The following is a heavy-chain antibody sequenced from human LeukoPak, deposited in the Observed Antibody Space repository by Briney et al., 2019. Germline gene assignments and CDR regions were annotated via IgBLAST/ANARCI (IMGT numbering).Heavy chain of an antibody. CDR3: ARTANSNYGRTLNWFDP. D-gene: IGHD4-11*01. Sequence: SETLSLTCTVSGGSISSYYWNWIRQPPGKGLEWIGYIFYSGRTSYNPSLKSRVTLSVDTPKNWFSLRLTSVTAADTAVYYCARTANSNYGRTLNWFDPWGQGTLVTVSS. CDR1: GGSISSYY. V-gene: IGHV4-59*08. CDR2: IFYSGRT. J-gene: IGHJ5*02.